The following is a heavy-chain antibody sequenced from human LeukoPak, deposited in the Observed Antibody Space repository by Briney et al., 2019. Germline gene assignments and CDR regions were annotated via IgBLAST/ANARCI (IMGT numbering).Heavy chain of an antibody. D-gene: IGHD4-17*01. J-gene: IGHJ4*02. Sequence: SETLSLTCTVSGGSISSSSYYWGWIRQPPGKGLEWIGSIYYSGSTYYNPSLKSRVTISVDTSKNQFSLKLSSVTAADTAVYYCARRTGYADGFDYWGQGTLVTVSS. CDR3: ARRTGYADGFDY. CDR2: IYYSGST. CDR1: GGSISSSSYY. V-gene: IGHV4-39*01.